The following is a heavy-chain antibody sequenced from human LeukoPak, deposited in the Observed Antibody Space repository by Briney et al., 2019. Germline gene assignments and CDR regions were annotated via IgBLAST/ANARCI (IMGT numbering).Heavy chain of an antibody. J-gene: IGHJ4*02. CDR1: GFTFSSYS. D-gene: IGHD3-22*01. Sequence: GVSLRLSCAASGFTFSSYSMNWVRQAPGKGLEWVSSISSSSSYIHYADSVKGRFIISRDNAKNSLYLQMSSLRAEDTAVYYYARGPWHYDSSGYFYDYWGRGTLVTVSS. CDR2: ISSSSSYI. CDR3: ARGPWHYDSSGYFYDY. V-gene: IGHV3-21*01.